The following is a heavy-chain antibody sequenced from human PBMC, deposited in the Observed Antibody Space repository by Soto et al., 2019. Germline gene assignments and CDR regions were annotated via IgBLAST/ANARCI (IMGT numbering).Heavy chain of an antibody. Sequence: QVQLVQSGAEVKKPGASVKVSCKASGYTFTSYGISWVRQAPRQGLEWMGWISAYNGNTNYAQKLQGRVTMTTDTSTSTAYMELRSLRSEDTAVYCCARDRGAYGMDVWGQGTTVTVSS. CDR2: ISAYNGNT. V-gene: IGHV1-18*01. J-gene: IGHJ6*02. CDR3: ARDRGAYGMDV. CDR1: GYTFTSYG.